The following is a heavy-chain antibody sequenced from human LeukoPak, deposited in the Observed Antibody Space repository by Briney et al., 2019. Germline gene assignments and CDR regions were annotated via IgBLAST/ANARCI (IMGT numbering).Heavy chain of an antibody. D-gene: IGHD2-2*01. CDR1: GYSFTNYW. V-gene: IGHV5-51*01. J-gene: IGHJ6*02. CDR3: ARELYCGSTNCDYGMDV. Sequence: GESLKISCKGSGYSFTNYWIAWVRQMPGKGLEWMGIIYPGDSDTRYSPSFQGQVTISADKSISTAYLQWSSLKASDTAMYYCARELYCGSTNCDYGMDVWGQGTTVTVSS. CDR2: IYPGDSDT.